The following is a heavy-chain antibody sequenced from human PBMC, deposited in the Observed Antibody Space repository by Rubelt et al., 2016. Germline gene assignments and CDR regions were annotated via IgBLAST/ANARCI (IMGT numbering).Heavy chain of an antibody. CDR3: ARRVAVAGTPSSSYGMDV. D-gene: IGHD6-19*01. CDR1: GFTFSSYW. Sequence: RLSCAASGFTFSSYWMSWARQAPGKGLEWLAHIKEDGSETYHVDSVRGRFTISRDNAQNSVYLQMNSLRDEDTAVYYCARRVAVAGTPSSSYGMDVWGQGTTVTVSS. J-gene: IGHJ6*02. V-gene: IGHV3-7*01. CDR2: IKEDGSET.